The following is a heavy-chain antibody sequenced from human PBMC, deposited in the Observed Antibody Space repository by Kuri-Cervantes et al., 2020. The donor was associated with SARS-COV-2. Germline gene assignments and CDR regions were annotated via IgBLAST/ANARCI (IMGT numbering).Heavy chain of an antibody. CDR1: GYTFTSYY. CDR2: INPSGGST. D-gene: IGHD2-15*01. J-gene: IGHJ4*02. V-gene: IGHV1-46*01. CDR3: ARDRGYCSGGSCSHFGY. Sequence: ASVKVSCKASGYTFTSYYMHWVRQAPGQGLEWMGIINPSGGSTSYAQKFQGRVTMTRDRSKSTVYMALSSLRPEDTAVYYCARDRGYCSGGSCSHFGYWGQGTLVTVSS.